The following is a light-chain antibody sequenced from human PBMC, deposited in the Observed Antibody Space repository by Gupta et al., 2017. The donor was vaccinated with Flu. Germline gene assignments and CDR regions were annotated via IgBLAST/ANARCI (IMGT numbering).Light chain of an antibody. V-gene: IGLV1-47*01. Sequence: RVTISCSGTSINIANIFVYWYQHLPGTAPKVLIYRNNQRPSGVPDRFSGSKSGTSASLAISGLRSEDEAEYYCAAWDDSLSRFVFGTGTTVTVL. CDR3: AAWDDSLSRFV. J-gene: IGLJ1*01. CDR2: RNN. CDR1: SINIANIF.